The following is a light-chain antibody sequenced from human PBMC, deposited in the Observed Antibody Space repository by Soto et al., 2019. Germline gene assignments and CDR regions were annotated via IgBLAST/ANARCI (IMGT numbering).Light chain of an antibody. Sequence: QSLLTNPAYVSGSPGQSFTISRNGTIYDIVSYDYVSWYQQRPGSAPQLIIYGVNNRPSGTSHRFSGSKSVYTAYLTISGLQSDDEATYHCSSYTSTYSLIFGTGTKVTVL. J-gene: IGLJ1*01. CDR1: IYDIVSYDY. CDR2: GVN. V-gene: IGLV2-14*03. CDR3: SSYTSTYSLI.